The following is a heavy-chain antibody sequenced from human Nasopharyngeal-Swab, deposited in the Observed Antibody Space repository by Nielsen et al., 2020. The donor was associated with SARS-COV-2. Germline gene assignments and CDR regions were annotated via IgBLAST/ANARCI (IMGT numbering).Heavy chain of an antibody. CDR1: GFTFSSYE. CDR2: ISSSGSTI. CDR3: AREVAGMDH. D-gene: IGHD6-19*01. Sequence: GESLKISCAGSGFTFSSYEMNWVRQAPGKGLEWVSYISSSGSTIYYADSVKGRFTISRDNARNSLYLQMNSLKDEDAAVYYCAREVAGMDHWGQGTLVTVSS. V-gene: IGHV3-48*03. J-gene: IGHJ4*02.